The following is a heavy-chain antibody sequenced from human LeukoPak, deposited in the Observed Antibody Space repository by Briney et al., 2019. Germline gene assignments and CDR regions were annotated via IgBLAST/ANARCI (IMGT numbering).Heavy chain of an antibody. CDR2: ISGSGGST. D-gene: IGHD4-23*01. V-gene: IGHV3-23*01. CDR3: AKDSYYGGTFDY. J-gene: IGHJ4*02. CDR1: GFTFSSYG. Sequence: PGGSLRLSCAASGFTFSSYGMSWVRQAPGKGLEWVSAISGSGGSTYYADSVKGRFTISRDNSKNTLYLQMNSLRAEDTAVYYCAKDSYYGGTFDYWGQGTLVTVSS.